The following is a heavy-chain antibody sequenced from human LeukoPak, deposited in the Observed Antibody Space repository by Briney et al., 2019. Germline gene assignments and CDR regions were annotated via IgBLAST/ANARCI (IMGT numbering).Heavy chain of an antibody. CDR2: IYHSGST. Sequence: PSETLSLTCTVSGYSISSGYYWGWIRQPPGKGLEWIGSIYHSGSTYYNPPLKSRVTISVDTCKNQFSLKLSSVTAADTAVYYCARDRSSSYNWFDPGGQGTLVPVSS. V-gene: IGHV4-38-2*02. D-gene: IGHD6-6*01. J-gene: IGHJ5*02. CDR3: ARDRSSSYNWFDP. CDR1: GYSISSGYY.